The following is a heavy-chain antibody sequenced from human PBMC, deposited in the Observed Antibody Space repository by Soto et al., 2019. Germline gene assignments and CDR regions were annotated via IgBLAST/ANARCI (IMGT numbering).Heavy chain of an antibody. CDR1: GGSISSGGYY. Sequence: QVQLQESGPGLVKPSQTLSLTCTVSGGSISSGGYYCSWIRQHPGKGLEWIGYIYYSGSTYYNPSLKSRVTISVDTSKNQFALKLSSVTAADTAVYYCARGADYYDSSGYSGWFDPWGQGTLVTVSS. CDR2: IYYSGST. J-gene: IGHJ5*02. D-gene: IGHD3-22*01. V-gene: IGHV4-31*03. CDR3: ARGADYYDSSGYSGWFDP.